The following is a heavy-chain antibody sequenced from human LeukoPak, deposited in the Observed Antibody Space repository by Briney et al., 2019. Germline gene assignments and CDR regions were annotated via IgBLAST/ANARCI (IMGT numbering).Heavy chain of an antibody. CDR2: IIPIFGTA. Sequence: GSSVKVSCKASGGTFSSYAISWVRQAPGPGLEWMGGIIPIFGTANYAQKFQGRVTITTDESTSTAYMELSSLRSEDTAVYYCAREEVLEMATQRGGWFDPWGQGTLVTVSS. D-gene: IGHD5-24*01. V-gene: IGHV1-69*05. CDR1: GGTFSSYA. J-gene: IGHJ5*02. CDR3: AREEVLEMATQRGGWFDP.